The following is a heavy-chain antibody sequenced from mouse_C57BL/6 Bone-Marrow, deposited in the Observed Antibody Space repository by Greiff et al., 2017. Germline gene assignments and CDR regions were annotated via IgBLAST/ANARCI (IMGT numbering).Heavy chain of an antibody. CDR1: GYTFTSYW. V-gene: IGHV1-69*01. CDR2: IDPSDSYT. Sequence: QVQLKQPGAELVMPGASVKLSCKASGYTFTSYWMHWVKQRPGQGLEWIGEIDPSDSYTNYNQKFKGKSTLTVDKSSSTAYMQLSSLTSEDSAVYYCARDYPYAMDYWGQGTSVTGSS. CDR3: ARDYPYAMDY. J-gene: IGHJ4*01. D-gene: IGHD2-4*01.